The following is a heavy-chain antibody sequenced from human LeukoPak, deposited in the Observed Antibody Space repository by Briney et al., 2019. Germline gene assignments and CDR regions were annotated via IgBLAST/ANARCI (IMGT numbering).Heavy chain of an antibody. D-gene: IGHD6-19*01. CDR1: GFTVSSNY. Sequence: GGSLRLSCAASGFTVSSNYMSWVRQAPGKGLEWVSGLSGSGITTYYADSVKGRFTISRDNSKNTPYLQMNSLRAEDTAVYYCAKGEYSSGWSSLDYWGQGTLVTVSS. J-gene: IGHJ4*02. V-gene: IGHV3-23*01. CDR2: LSGSGITT. CDR3: AKGEYSSGWSSLDY.